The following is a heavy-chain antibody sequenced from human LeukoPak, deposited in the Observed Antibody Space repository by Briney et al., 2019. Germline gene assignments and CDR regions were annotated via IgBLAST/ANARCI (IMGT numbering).Heavy chain of an antibody. V-gene: IGHV3-43*02. J-gene: IGHJ4*02. CDR1: GFTFDDYA. D-gene: IGHD3-22*01. Sequence: GGSLRLSCAASGFTFDDYAMHWVRHAPGKGLEWVSLISGDGGSTYYADSVKGRFTISRDNSKNSLYLQMNSLRTEDTALYYCAKDAFTYYYDSSGYLGYWGQGTLVTVSS. CDR3: AKDAFTYYYDSSGYLGY. CDR2: ISGDGGST.